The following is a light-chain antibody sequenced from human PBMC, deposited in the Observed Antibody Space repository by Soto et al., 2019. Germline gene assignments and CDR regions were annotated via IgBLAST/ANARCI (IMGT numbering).Light chain of an antibody. J-gene: IGKJ1*01. CDR1: QNISTY. CDR2: GAP. V-gene: IGKV1-39*01. CDR3: QQSYSIPLT. Sequence: DIQMTQSPSSLSASVGDRVTITCRASQNISTYLNWYQQRPGRAPKVLIYGAPSSQSGVPSRFSGSGSGTDFSLAISSLQPEDFATYYCQQSYSIPLTFGQGTKVEIK.